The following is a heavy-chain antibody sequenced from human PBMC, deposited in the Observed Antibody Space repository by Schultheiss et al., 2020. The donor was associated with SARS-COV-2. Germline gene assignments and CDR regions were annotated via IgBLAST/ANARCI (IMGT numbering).Heavy chain of an antibody. D-gene: IGHD6-13*01. J-gene: IGHJ6*02. Sequence: SETLSLTCAVYGGSFSGYYWSWIRQPPGKGLEWIGEINHSGSTNYNPSLKSRVTISVDTSKNQFSLKLSSVTAADTAVYYCARVSESSSWHGFTVYYYYGMDVWGQGTTVTVSS. V-gene: IGHV4-34*01. CDR2: INHSGST. CDR1: GGSFSGYY. CDR3: ARVSESSSWHGFTVYYYYGMDV.